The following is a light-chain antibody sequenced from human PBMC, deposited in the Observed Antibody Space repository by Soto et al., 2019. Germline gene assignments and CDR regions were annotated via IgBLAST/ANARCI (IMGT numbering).Light chain of an antibody. J-gene: IGLJ2*01. Sequence: QSVLTQPRSVSGSPGQSVTISCTGTASDVGAYNYVSWYQQHPGKAPKVMIYDVKKRPSGVPDRFSGSKFANTASLTISGLQAEDEADYYCCSYADTYTWLFGGGTKLTV. V-gene: IGLV2-11*01. CDR2: DVK. CDR1: ASDVGAYNY. CDR3: CSYADTYTWL.